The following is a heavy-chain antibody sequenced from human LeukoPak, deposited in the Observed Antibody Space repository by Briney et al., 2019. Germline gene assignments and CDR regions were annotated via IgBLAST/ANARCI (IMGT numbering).Heavy chain of an antibody. J-gene: IGHJ6*03. Sequence: SETLSLTCTVSRGSISSSSYYWSWIRQPPGKGLEWIGYIYYSGSTNYNPSLKSRVTISVDTSKNQFSLKLSSVTAADTAVYYCARASSSSWFSYYYMDVWGKGTTVTVSS. CDR1: RGSISSSSYY. D-gene: IGHD6-13*01. V-gene: IGHV4-61*01. CDR3: ARASSSSWFSYYYMDV. CDR2: IYYSGST.